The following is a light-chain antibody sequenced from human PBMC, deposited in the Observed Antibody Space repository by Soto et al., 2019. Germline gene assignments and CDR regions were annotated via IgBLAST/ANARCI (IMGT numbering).Light chain of an antibody. CDR2: TAS. CDR3: QQLNSYPST. J-gene: IGKJ5*01. CDR1: QGISSY. Sequence: DIQLTQSPPFLSASVGDRVTITCRASQGISSYLAWYQQKPGKAPKLLIYTASTLQSGVPSRFSGSGSGTEFTLTISSLQPEDFATYYCQQLNSYPSTFGQGTRLEIK. V-gene: IGKV1-9*01.